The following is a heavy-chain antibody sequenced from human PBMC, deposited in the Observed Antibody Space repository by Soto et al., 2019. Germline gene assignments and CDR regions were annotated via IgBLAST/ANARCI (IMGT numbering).Heavy chain of an antibody. CDR1: GGSFSGYY. J-gene: IGHJ4*02. D-gene: IGHD6-13*01. Sequence: SETLSLTCAVYGGSFSGYYWSWIRQPPGKGLEWIGEINHSGSTNYNPSLKSRVTISVDTSKNQFSLKLSSVTAADTAVYYCARRGGYSHWGQGTLVPVSS. CDR3: ARRGGYSH. V-gene: IGHV4-34*01. CDR2: INHSGST.